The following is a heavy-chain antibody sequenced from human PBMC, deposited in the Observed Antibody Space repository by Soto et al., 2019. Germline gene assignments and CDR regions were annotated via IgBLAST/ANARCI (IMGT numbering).Heavy chain of an antibody. CDR3: ARGGFGYCSGGSCYHGSGYFQH. D-gene: IGHD2-15*01. CDR1: GGSFSGYY. V-gene: IGHV4-34*01. Sequence: QVQLQQWGAGLLKPSETLSLTCAVYGGSFSGYYWSWIRQPPGKGLEWIVEINHSGSTNYNPSLKSRVTISVDTSKNQFSLKLSSVTAADTAVYYCARGGFGYCSGGSCYHGSGYFQHWGQGTLVTVSS. CDR2: INHSGST. J-gene: IGHJ1*01.